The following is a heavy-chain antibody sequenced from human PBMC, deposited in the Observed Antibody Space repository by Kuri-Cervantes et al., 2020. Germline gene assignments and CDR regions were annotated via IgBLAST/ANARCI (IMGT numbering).Heavy chain of an antibody. V-gene: IGHV3-21*01. CDR2: ISSSSSYI. J-gene: IGHJ4*02. CDR1: GFTFSSYS. Sequence: GGSLRLSCAASGFTFSSYSMNWVRQAPGKGLEWVSSISSSSSYIYYADSVKGRFTISRDNAKNTLYLQMHSLRVEDTAVYFCARGGYSTGLTGDLFDHWGQGTLVTVSS. D-gene: IGHD6-19*01. CDR3: ARGGYSTGLTGDLFDH.